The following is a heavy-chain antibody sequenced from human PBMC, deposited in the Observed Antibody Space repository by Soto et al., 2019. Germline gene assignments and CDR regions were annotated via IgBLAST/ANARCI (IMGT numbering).Heavy chain of an antibody. D-gene: IGHD3-10*01. CDR1: GFTFSSYA. V-gene: IGHV3-23*01. J-gene: IGHJ6*03. CDR3: AKDGFRHRSYYYYMDV. CDR2: ISGSGGST. Sequence: HPGGSLRLSCAASGFTFSSYAMSWVRQAPGKGLEWVSAISGSGGSTYYADSVKGRFTISRDNSKNTLYLQMNSLRAEDTAVYYCAKDGFRHRSYYYYMDVWGKGTTVTVSS.